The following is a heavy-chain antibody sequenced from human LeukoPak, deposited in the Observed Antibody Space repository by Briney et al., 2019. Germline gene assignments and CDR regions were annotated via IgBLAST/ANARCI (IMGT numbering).Heavy chain of an antibody. V-gene: IGHV3-33*01. CDR1: GFTFSSYG. J-gene: IGHJ3*02. D-gene: IGHD1-26*01. CDR2: IWYDGSNK. Sequence: GGSLRLSCAASGFTFSSYGMHWVRQAPGKGLEWVAVIWYDGSNKYYADSVKGRFTISRDNSKNTLYLQMASLRVEDTAVYYCARQFDGSHPNAFDIWGQGTMVTVPS. CDR3: ARQFDGSHPNAFDI.